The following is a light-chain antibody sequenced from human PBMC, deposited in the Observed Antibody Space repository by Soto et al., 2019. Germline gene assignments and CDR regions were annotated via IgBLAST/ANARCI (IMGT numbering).Light chain of an antibody. CDR2: DVS. Sequence: QSVLTQPASVSVSPGQSITISCTGTSSDVGGYNYVSWYQQHPGKAPKLMIYDVSNRPSGVSNRFSGSKSGNTASLTISGLQAEDEADYYCRSYTSSSTLVFRTGNKVPVL. V-gene: IGLV2-14*01. CDR3: RSYTSSSTLV. CDR1: SSDVGGYNY. J-gene: IGLJ1*01.